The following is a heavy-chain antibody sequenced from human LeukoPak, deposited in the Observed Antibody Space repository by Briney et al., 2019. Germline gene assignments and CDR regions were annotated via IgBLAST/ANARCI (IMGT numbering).Heavy chain of an antibody. CDR2: ISGSGGST. J-gene: IGHJ1*01. CDR3: AKGHSVVRGGGYFQL. D-gene: IGHD3-10*01. Sequence: PGGSLRLSCAASGFTFSSYAMSWVRQAPGKGLEWVSAISGSGGSTYYADSVKGRFTISRDNSKNTLYLQMNSLRAEDTAVYYCAKGHSVVRGGGYFQLWGQGTLVTVSS. V-gene: IGHV3-23*01. CDR1: GFTFSSYA.